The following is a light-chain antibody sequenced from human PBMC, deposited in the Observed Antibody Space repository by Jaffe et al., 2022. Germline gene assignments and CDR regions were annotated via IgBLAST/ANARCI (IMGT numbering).Light chain of an antibody. CDR1: SSDVGGYNY. Sequence: QSALTQPRSVSGSPGQSVAISCTGTSSDVGGYNYVSWYQQHPGKAPKLMIYDVNKRPSGVPDRFSGSKSGNTASLTISGLQAEDEAHYYCCSYAGSYTLVFGGGTKLTVL. CDR2: DVN. CDR3: CSYAGSYTLV. V-gene: IGLV2-11*01. J-gene: IGLJ3*02.